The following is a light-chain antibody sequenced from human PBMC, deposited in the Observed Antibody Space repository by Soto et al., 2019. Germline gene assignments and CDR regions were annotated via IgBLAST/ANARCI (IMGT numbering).Light chain of an antibody. Sequence: QSALTQPASVSGSPGQSITISCTGTSSDVGSYDLVSWYQQHPGKAPKLMIYEVTKRPSGISDRFSGSKSGNTASLTISGLQAEDEADYYSCSYANTRPSYVFAIGTKVTVL. J-gene: IGLJ1*01. CDR2: EVT. CDR3: CSYANTRPSYV. V-gene: IGLV2-23*02. CDR1: SSDVGSYDL.